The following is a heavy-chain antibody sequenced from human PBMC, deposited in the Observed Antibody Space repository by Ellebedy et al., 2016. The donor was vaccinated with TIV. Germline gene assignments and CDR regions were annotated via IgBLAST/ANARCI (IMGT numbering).Heavy chain of an antibody. V-gene: IGHV3-30*03. CDR3: ARAMRAGWGAFDI. CDR2: ISSDGSNK. D-gene: IGHD7-27*01. Sequence: GGSLRLSCAASGFTFSNYDMHWVRQAPGKGLEWVAVISSDGSNKYYADSVKGRFTISRDNSKNPLYLQMNGLRAEDTAVYYCARAMRAGWGAFDIWGQGTMVSVSS. J-gene: IGHJ3*02. CDR1: GFTFSNYD.